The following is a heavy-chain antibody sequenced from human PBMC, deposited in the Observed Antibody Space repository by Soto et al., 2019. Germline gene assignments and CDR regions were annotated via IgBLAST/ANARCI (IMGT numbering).Heavy chain of an antibody. CDR1: GFSLSYYY. V-gene: IGHV3-11*06. D-gene: IGHD1-26*01. CDR3: VRDIARVGDTYYYDY. Sequence: GGSLRLSCDASGFSLSYYYMRWIRQAPGQGLEWLSYISSSSTDTNYADSVRGRFTISRDNARNSLYLQMSGLRAEDTAVYYCVRDIARVGDTYYYDYWGRGTLVTVSS. J-gene: IGHJ4*02. CDR2: ISSSSTDT.